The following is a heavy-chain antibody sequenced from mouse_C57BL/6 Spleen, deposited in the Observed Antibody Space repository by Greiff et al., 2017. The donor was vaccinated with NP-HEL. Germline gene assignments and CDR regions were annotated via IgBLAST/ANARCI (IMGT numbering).Heavy chain of an antibody. CDR3: ARRGITTVVGAMDY. J-gene: IGHJ4*01. D-gene: IGHD1-1*01. CDR2: INPSTGGT. CDR1: GYSFTGYY. V-gene: IGHV1-42*01. Sequence: VQLKESGPELVKPGASVKISCKASGYSFTGYYMNWVKQSPEKSLEWIGEINPSTGGTTYNQKFKAKATLTVDKSSSTAYMQLKSLTSEDSAVYYCARRGITTVVGAMDYWGQGTSVTVSS.